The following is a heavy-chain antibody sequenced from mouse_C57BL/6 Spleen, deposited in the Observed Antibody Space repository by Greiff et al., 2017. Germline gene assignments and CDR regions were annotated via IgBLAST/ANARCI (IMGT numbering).Heavy chain of an antibody. D-gene: IGHD1-1*01. Sequence: QVQLQQSGPELVKPGASVKISCKASGYTFTDYYINWVKQRPGQGLEWIGWIFPGSGSTYYNEKFKGKATLTVDKSSSTAYMLRSSLTSEDSAVYFCARSIYYYGSSYLYYAMDYWGQGTSVTVSS. V-gene: IGHV1-75*01. CDR2: IFPGSGST. CDR3: ARSIYYYGSSYLYYAMDY. CDR1: GYTFTDYY. J-gene: IGHJ4*01.